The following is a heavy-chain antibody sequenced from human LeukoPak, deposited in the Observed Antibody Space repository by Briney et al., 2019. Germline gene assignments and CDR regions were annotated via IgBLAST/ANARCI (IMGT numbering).Heavy chain of an antibody. D-gene: IGHD3-22*01. CDR1: GYSFTRYR. Sequence: KDGESLKISCKGSGYSFTRYRIGWVRQMPGKGLEWMGIIYPDDSDTRYSPSFQGQVTISVDKSINTAYLQWSSLKASDTAIYYCARSTYYSDKSGYYYHYWGQGTLVTVSS. J-gene: IGHJ4*02. CDR3: ARSTYYSDKSGYYYHY. V-gene: IGHV5-51*01. CDR2: IYPDDSDT.